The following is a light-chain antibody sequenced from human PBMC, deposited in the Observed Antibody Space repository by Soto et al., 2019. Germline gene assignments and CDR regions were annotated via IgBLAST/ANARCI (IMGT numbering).Light chain of an antibody. J-gene: IGKJ1*01. CDR3: HQTDSIPET. V-gene: IGKV1-39*01. CDR2: AAS. CDR1: QSISLF. Sequence: DIQMTQSPSSLSASVGDTVTITCRASQSISLFLNGYQQKPGKAPKLLIYAASSLQSGVPSRFSGNGSGTDFTLTISSLQPEDFATYYCHQTDSIPETFGQGTKVEI.